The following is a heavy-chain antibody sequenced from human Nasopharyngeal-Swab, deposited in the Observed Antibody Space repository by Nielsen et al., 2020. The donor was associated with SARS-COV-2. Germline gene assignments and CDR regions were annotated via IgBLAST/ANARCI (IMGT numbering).Heavy chain of an antibody. CDR1: GGSISSYY. Sequence: SEILSLTCTVSGGSISSYYWSWIRQPPGKGLEWIGYIYYSGSTNYNPSLKSRVTISVDTSKNQFSLKLSSVTAADTAVYYCARAYDYVWGSYRYKLDAFDIWGQGTMVTVSS. D-gene: IGHD3-16*02. CDR3: ARAYDYVWGSYRYKLDAFDI. J-gene: IGHJ3*02. V-gene: IGHV4-59*13. CDR2: IYYSGST.